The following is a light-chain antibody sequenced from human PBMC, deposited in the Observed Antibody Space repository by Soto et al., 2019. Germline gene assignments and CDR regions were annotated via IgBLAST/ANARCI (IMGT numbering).Light chain of an antibody. CDR1: QTVRNNY. CDR2: DAS. Sequence: IVMTQSPATLSVSPGERATLSCRASQTVRNNYLAWYQQKPGQAPRLLIYDASSRATGIPDRFSGSGSGTDFTLTISSLEPEDFAVYFCQQRSSWPLTFGGGTKVDI. CDR3: QQRSSWPLT. V-gene: IGKV3D-20*02. J-gene: IGKJ4*02.